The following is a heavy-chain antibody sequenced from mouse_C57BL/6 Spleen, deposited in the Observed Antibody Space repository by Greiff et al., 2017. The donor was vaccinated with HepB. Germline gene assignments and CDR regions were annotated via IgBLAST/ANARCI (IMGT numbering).Heavy chain of an antibody. CDR3: ARVGYGNPAWFAY. Sequence: VQLKQSGPELVKPGASVKIPCKASGYTFTDYNMDWVKQSHGKSLEWIGDINPNNGGTIYNQKFKGKATLTVDKSSSTAYMELRSLTSEDTAVYYCARVGYGNPAWFAYWGQGTLVTVSA. CDR2: INPNNGGT. D-gene: IGHD2-1*01. J-gene: IGHJ3*01. V-gene: IGHV1-18*01. CDR1: GYTFTDYN.